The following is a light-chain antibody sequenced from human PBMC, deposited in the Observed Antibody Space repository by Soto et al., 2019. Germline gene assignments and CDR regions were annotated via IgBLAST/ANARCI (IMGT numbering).Light chain of an antibody. V-gene: IGKV3-11*01. Sequence: EIVLTQSPATLSLSPGERATVSCRANQSVSSYLAWFQQKPGQAPRLLIYDASKRATGIPARFSGSGSGTDFTLTISSLEPEDFAVYYCQQRSNWPPSITFGQGTRLEIK. CDR1: QSVSSY. J-gene: IGKJ5*01. CDR2: DAS. CDR3: QQRSNWPPSIT.